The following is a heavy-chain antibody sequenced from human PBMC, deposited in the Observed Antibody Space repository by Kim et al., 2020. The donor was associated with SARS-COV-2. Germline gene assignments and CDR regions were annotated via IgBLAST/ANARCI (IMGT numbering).Heavy chain of an antibody. V-gene: IGHV3-23*01. CDR2: ISGSGGST. Sequence: GGSLRLSCAASRFTFSNYAMSWVRQAPGKGLEWVSTISGSGGSTYYADSVKGRFTISRDNSKSTLYLQMSSLGAEDTAIYYCARGVRYFDWLFDYWGQGILVTGSS. CDR1: RFTFSNYA. D-gene: IGHD3-9*01. CDR3: ARGVRYFDWLFDY. J-gene: IGHJ4*02.